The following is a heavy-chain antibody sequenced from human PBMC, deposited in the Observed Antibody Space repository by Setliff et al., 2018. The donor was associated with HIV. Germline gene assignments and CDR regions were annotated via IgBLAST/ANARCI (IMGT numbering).Heavy chain of an antibody. D-gene: IGHD2-21*01. J-gene: IGHJ5*02. Sequence: SETLSLTCAVSGYSISSGYYWGWIRQPPGKGLQWIGSFYHSGRTYYNPSLKSRVTISVDTSKNHFSLRLSSVTAAGTAVYYCSRSYCGGDCSLVVDTNWFDPWGQGTLVTV. CDR2: FYHSGRT. CDR1: GYSISSGYY. V-gene: IGHV4-38-2*01. CDR3: SRSYCGGDCSLVVDTNWFDP.